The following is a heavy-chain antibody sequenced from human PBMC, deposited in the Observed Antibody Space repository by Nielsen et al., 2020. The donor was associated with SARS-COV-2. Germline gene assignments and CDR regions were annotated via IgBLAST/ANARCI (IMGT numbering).Heavy chain of an antibody. D-gene: IGHD3-22*01. CDR2: INPSGCST. Sequence: ASVKVSCQASGYTFTSYYMHWVRQAPAQGLEWMGIINPSGCSTSYAQKFQGRVTMTRDTSTSTVYMELSSLRSEDTAVYYCAREHFVGGLGIVVVISTILDYWGQGTLVTVSS. J-gene: IGHJ4*02. CDR3: AREHFVGGLGIVVVISTILDY. V-gene: IGHV1-46*01. CDR1: GYTFTSYY.